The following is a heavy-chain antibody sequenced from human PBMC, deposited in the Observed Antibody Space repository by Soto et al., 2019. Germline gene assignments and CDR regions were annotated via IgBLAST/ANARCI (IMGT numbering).Heavy chain of an antibody. D-gene: IGHD1-20*01. CDR2: IYWDDDK. CDR3: GHRLGGHTWNDGYIDY. V-gene: IGHV2-5*02. J-gene: IGHJ4*02. CDR1: GFSLTSRPMG. Sequence: QITLKESGPTLVKPTETLTLTCSFSGFSLTSRPMGVGWIRQPPGKALEWLAVIYWDDDKRYSPSLRSRLTITKDTSKNQVVLTVTNMDPVDTATYYCGHRLGGHTWNDGYIDYWGQGTLVTVSS.